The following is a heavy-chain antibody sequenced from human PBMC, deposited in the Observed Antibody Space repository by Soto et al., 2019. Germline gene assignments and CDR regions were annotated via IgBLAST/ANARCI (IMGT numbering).Heavy chain of an antibody. V-gene: IGHV3-23*01. CDR3: AKDHKPLVAAGTPNDY. D-gene: IGHD6-13*01. J-gene: IGHJ4*02. Sequence: EVQLLESGGGLVQPGGSLRLSCAASGFTFSSYAMSWVRQAPGKGLEWVSAISGSGGSTYYADSVKGRFTISRDNSKNTLYLQMNSLRAEDTAVYYCAKDHKPLVAAGTPNDYWGQGTLVTVSS. CDR2: ISGSGGST. CDR1: GFTFSSYA.